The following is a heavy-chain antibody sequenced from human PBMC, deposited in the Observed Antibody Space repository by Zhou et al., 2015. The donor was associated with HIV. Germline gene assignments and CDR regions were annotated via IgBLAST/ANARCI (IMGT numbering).Heavy chain of an antibody. CDR3: AIHIFPDDTGSYGHHWLDP. CDR1: GGTFSSYA. V-gene: IGHV1-69*01. D-gene: IGHD3-16*01. J-gene: IGHJ5*02. CDR2: YIPLFGRP. Sequence: QVQLVQSGAEVKKPGSSVKVSCKTSGGTFSSYAISWVRQAPGQGLEWMGGYIPLFGRPQYPQKFQGRVTITADESKSTAYMDLGSLTAEDTARYFCAIHIFPDDTGSYGHHWLDPWGQGTLVTVSS.